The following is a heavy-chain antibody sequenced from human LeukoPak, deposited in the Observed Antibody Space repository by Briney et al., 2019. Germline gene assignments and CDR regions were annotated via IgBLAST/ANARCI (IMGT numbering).Heavy chain of an antibody. Sequence: ASVKVSCKVSGYTLTELSMHWVRQAPGKGLEWMGGFDPEVGETIYAQKFQGRVTMTEDTSTATAYMELSSLSSEDPAASHVATVLPSYYYDSSGYSYWGQGTLVTVSS. D-gene: IGHD3-22*01. CDR3: ATVLPSYYYDSSGYSY. CDR2: FDPEVGET. V-gene: IGHV1-24*01. J-gene: IGHJ4*02. CDR1: GYTLTELS.